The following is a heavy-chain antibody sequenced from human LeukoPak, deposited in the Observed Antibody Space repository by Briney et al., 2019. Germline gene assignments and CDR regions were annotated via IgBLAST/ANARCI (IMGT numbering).Heavy chain of an antibody. V-gene: IGHV1-46*01. CDR2: INPSGGST. CDR1: GYTFTSYY. D-gene: IGHD3-22*01. CDR3: ARSQFDSSGYDNWFDP. Sequence: ASVKVSCKASGYTFTSYYMHWVRQAPGQGLEWMGIINPSGGSTSYAQKFQGRVTMTRDTSTSTVYVELSSLRSEDTAVYYCARSQFDSSGYDNWFDPWGQGTLVTVSS. J-gene: IGHJ5*02.